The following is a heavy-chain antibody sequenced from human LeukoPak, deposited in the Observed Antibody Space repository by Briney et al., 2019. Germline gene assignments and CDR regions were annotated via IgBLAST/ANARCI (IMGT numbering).Heavy chain of an antibody. Sequence: GSLRLSCAASGFTVSVNYMGWVRQAPGKGLEWVSVLYTGNRTYYGDSVKGRFTISRDNSKNTLFLDMNSLRAEDTAVYYCVRDFSGDFAIRVVWGQGTTVTVSS. V-gene: IGHV3-66*01. D-gene: IGHD4-17*01. J-gene: IGHJ6*02. CDR3: VRDFSGDFAIRVV. CDR2: LYTGNRT. CDR1: GFTVSVNY.